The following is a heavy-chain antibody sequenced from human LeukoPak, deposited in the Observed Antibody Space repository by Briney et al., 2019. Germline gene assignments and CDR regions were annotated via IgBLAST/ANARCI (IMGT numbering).Heavy chain of an antibody. D-gene: IGHD5-18*01. J-gene: IGHJ4*02. CDR2: IYYSGST. CDR1: GGSISSGGYY. V-gene: IGHV4-31*03. Sequence: SQTLSLTCTVSGGSISSGGYYWSWIRQHPGKGLEWIGYIYYSGSTYYNPSLKSRVTISVDTSKNQFSLKLSSVTAADTAVCYCARLKVDTASLDYWGQGTLVTVSS. CDR3: ARLKVDTASLDY.